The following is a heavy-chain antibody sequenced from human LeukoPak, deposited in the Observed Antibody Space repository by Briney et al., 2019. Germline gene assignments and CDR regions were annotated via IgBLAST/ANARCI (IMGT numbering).Heavy chain of an antibody. CDR2: ISYSGST. V-gene: IGHV4-59*01. CDR1: GGSISSYY. Sequence: SETLSLTCTVSGGSISSYYWSWIRQPPGKGLEWIGYISYSGSTNYNPSLKSRVTISVDTSKNQFSLKLSSVTAADTAVYYCARARGARITMIVVVDYFDYWGQGTLVTVSS. J-gene: IGHJ4*02. D-gene: IGHD3-22*01. CDR3: ARARGARITMIVVVDYFDY.